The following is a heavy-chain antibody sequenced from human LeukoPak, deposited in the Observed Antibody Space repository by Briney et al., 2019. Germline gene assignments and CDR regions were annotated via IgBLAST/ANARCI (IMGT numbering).Heavy chain of an antibody. D-gene: IGHD1-26*01. V-gene: IGHV4-61*02. J-gene: IGHJ4*02. Sequence: PSETLSLTCTVSGGSISSGRYYWGWIRQPTGKGLGWIGGIYTSGSTNYNPSLKSRVTISVDTSKNQFSLKLSSVTAADTAVYYCARMPIVGATTFDYWGQGTLVTVSS. CDR1: GGSISSGRYY. CDR2: IYTSGST. CDR3: ARMPIVGATTFDY.